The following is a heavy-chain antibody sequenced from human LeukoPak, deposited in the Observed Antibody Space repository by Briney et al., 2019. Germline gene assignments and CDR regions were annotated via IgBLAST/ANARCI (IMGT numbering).Heavy chain of an antibody. CDR1: GFPFSNYW. CDR2: IKHDGSAQ. V-gene: IGHV3-7*01. Sequence: PGGSLRLSCTASGFPFSNYWMTWVRQAPGKGLEWVANIKHDGSAQYYIDSVKGRFTISRDNAKNSLSLQMNSLRVEDTAVYYCAMKPRELDYWGQGTLVTVSS. CDR3: AMKPRELDY. J-gene: IGHJ4*02.